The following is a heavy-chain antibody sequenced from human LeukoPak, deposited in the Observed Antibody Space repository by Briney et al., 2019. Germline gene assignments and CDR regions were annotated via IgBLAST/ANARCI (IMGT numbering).Heavy chain of an antibody. CDR1: GGSISSGDYY. D-gene: IGHD3-9*01. CDR2: IYYSGST. V-gene: IGHV4-30-4*01. Sequence: PSETLSLTCTVSGGSISSGDYYWSWIRQPPGKGLEWIGYIYYSGSTYYNPSLKSRVTISVDTSKNQFSLKLSSVTAADTAVYYCARARYDRIYGMDVWGQGTTVTVSS. J-gene: IGHJ6*02. CDR3: ARARYDRIYGMDV.